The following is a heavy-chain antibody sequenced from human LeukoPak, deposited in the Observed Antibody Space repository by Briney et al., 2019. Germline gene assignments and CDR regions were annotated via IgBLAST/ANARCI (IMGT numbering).Heavy chain of an antibody. V-gene: IGHV3-9*01. CDR2: ISWNSGSI. CDR3: ARTYSSGWSEYFQH. D-gene: IGHD6-19*01. Sequence: GGSLRLSCAASGFTFDDYAMHWVRQAPGKGLGWVSGISWNSGSIGYADSVKGRFTISRDNSKNTLYLQMNSLRAEDTAVYYCARTYSSGWSEYFQHWGQGTLVTVSS. CDR1: GFTFDDYA. J-gene: IGHJ1*01.